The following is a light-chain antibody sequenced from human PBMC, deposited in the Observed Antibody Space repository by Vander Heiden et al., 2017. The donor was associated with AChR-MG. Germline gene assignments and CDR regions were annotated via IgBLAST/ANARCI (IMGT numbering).Light chain of an antibody. CDR1: RRDVGNYNL. Sequence: QSALTQPASVSGSPGQSITISCTGTRRDVGNYNLVSWYQQHPGKAPKGRRYEGSKRPSGISNRVSGSKSGNKESLTISGLQTEDEADDYCCSYAGSETWGCGGGTKLTVL. J-gene: IGLJ3*02. CDR3: CSYAGSETWG. CDR2: EGS. V-gene: IGLV2-23*01.